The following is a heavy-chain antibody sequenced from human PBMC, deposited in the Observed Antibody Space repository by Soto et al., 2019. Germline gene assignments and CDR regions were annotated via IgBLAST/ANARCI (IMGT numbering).Heavy chain of an antibody. J-gene: IGHJ6*02. Sequence: GGSLRLSCAASGFTFSNAWMSWVRQAPGKGLEWVGRIKSKTDGGTTDYAAPVKGRFTISRDDSKNTLYLQMNSLKTEDTAVYYCTTDYPDETPFCSGGSCYWGYYYYGMDVWGQGTTVTVSS. CDR1: GFTFSNAW. CDR3: TTDYPDETPFCSGGSCYWGYYYYGMDV. D-gene: IGHD2-15*01. CDR2: IKSKTDGGTT. V-gene: IGHV3-15*01.